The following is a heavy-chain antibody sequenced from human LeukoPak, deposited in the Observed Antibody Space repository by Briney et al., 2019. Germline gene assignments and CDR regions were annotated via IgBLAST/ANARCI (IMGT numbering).Heavy chain of an antibody. Sequence: GGSLRLSCAASGFTFTNYWMSWVRQAPGKGLEWVANIKQDGSEKYYVDSVKGRFTISRDNARNSVYLQMNSLRAEDTAVYYCARDLRAGSYGFDWGXXTLVTVSS. CDR1: GFTFTNYW. CDR2: IKQDGSEK. D-gene: IGHD5-18*01. CDR3: ARDLRAGSYGFD. J-gene: IGHJ4*01. V-gene: IGHV3-7*01.